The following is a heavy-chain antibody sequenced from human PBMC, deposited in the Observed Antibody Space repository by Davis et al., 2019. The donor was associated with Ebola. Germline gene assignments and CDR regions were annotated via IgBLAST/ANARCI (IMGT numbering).Heavy chain of an antibody. V-gene: IGHV1-69*13. CDR3: AKDRVPGGGMDV. D-gene: IGHD3-16*01. J-gene: IGHJ6*02. Sequence: SVKVSCKASGYTFTSYYMHWVRQAPGQGLEWMGGIIPRFGKPSYAQRFQGRVTITADESTTTAHIELSSLTSEDTAVYYCAKDRVPGGGMDVWGQGTTVTVSS. CDR1: GYTFTSYY. CDR2: IIPRFGKP.